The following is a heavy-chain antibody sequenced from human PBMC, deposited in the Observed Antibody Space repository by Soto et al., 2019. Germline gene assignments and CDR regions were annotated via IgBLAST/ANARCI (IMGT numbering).Heavy chain of an antibody. V-gene: IGHV4-31*03. D-gene: IGHD1-20*01. CDR3: ARSIIP. CDR2: IYYIGST. CDR1: GCSISTCRYY. Sequence: PSQTLSLTCTVSGCSISTCRYYWSWIRQHPEKGLEWILYIYYIGSTYYNPSLKSRVRISVDTSKNQFSLKLSSVTAADTAVYYCARSIIPWGEGTLVTSPQ. J-gene: IGHJ5*02.